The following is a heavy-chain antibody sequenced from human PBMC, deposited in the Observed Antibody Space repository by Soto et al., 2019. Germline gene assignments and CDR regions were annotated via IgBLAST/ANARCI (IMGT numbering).Heavy chain of an antibody. CDR3: ARDSDGSYYYYGMDV. CDR1: GGTFSSYA. CDR2: IIPIFGTA. Sequence: QVQLVQSGAEVKKPGSSVKVSCKASGGTFSSYAISWVRQAPGQGLELMGGIIPIFGTANSAQKFQGRVTITADESTSTAYMELSSLRSEDTAVYYCARDSDGSYYYYGMDVWGQRTTVTVSS. J-gene: IGHJ6*02. V-gene: IGHV1-69*01. D-gene: IGHD3-10*01.